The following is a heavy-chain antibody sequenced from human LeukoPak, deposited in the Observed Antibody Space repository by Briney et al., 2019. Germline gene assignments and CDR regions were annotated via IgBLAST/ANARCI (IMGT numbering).Heavy chain of an antibody. J-gene: IGHJ5*02. D-gene: IGHD1/OR15-1a*01. V-gene: IGHV3-30*03. CDR1: QFTFRSYA. CDR2: ISYDDGSKI. Sequence: GGSLRLSCAAPQFTFRSYAMLWVRQAPGKGLEWLAVISYDDGSKIYYADSVKGRFTISRDNSKNTLYLQMNSLGLEDTAMYFCTRGIVVTGTPWFGTWGQGTLVTVSS. CDR3: TRGIVVTGTPWFGT.